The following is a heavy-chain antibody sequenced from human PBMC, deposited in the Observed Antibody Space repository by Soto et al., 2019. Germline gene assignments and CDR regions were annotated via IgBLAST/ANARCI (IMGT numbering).Heavy chain of an antibody. CDR2: ISSSSTTK. Sequence: EVQLVESGGGLVQPGGSLRLSCAASGLTFSSYSMNWVRQAPGKGLEWVSYISSSSTTKYYADSVKGRFTISRDNAKNSLYLKMTSLRAEDTAVYYCARDGCSGSNCLNWFDPWGQGTLVTVSS. CDR1: GLTFSSYS. D-gene: IGHD2-15*01. J-gene: IGHJ5*02. CDR3: ARDGCSGSNCLNWFDP. V-gene: IGHV3-48*01.